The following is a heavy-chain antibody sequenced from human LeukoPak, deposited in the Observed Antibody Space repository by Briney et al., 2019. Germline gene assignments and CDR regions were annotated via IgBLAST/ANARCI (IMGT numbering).Heavy chain of an antibody. CDR2: IYHSGST. D-gene: IGHD3-9*01. J-gene: IGHJ4*02. CDR1: GYSTSSGYY. CDR3: ASNPYDILTGYSHTDY. Sequence: SETLSLTCTVSGYSTSSGYYWGWIRQPPGKGLEWIGNIYHSGSTYYNPSLKSRVTISIDTSQNQFSLKLSSVTAADTAVYYRASNPYDILTGYSHTDYWGQGTLVTVSS. V-gene: IGHV4-38-2*02.